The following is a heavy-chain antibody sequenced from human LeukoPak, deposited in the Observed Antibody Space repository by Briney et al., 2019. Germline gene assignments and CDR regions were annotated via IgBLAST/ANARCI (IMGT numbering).Heavy chain of an antibody. D-gene: IGHD3-22*01. Sequence: ASVKVSCKASGYTFTGYYMHWVRQAPGQGLEWMGRINPNSGGTNYAQKFQGRVTMTRDTSISTAYMELSRLRSDDTAVYYCARDLSAYYDSSDFDYWGQGTLVTVSS. J-gene: IGHJ4*02. CDR1: GYTFTGYY. CDR3: ARDLSAYYDSSDFDY. V-gene: IGHV1-2*06. CDR2: INPNSGGT.